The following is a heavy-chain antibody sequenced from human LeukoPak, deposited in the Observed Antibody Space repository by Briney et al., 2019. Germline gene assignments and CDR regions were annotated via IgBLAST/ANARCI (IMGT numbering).Heavy chain of an antibody. D-gene: IGHD2-2*01. V-gene: IGHV3-23*01. CDR1: GFTFSGYA. CDR3: AKDKRGLGYCSSTSCFAYYFDY. Sequence: GGSLRLSCAASGFTFSGYAMSWVRQAPGKGLEWVSSVSDSGSNTYYADSVKGRLTISRDNSKNTLYLQMNSLRPDDTAVYYCAKDKRGLGYCSSTSCFAYYFDYWGQGTLVTVSS. CDR2: VSDSGSNT. J-gene: IGHJ4*02.